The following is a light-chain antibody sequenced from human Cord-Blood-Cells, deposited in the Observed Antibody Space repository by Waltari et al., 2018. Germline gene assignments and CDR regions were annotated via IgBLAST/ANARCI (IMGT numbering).Light chain of an antibody. J-gene: IGKJ1*01. CDR1: QSVSSN. CDR2: GAS. Sequence: EIVMTQSPATLSVSPGERATLSCRASQSVSSNLAWYQQKPGQAPRLLIYGASTRATGIPARFSGSGSGKEFTLTISSLQSEDFAVYYCQQYNNLPWTFGQGTKVEIK. CDR3: QQYNNLPWT. V-gene: IGKV3-15*01.